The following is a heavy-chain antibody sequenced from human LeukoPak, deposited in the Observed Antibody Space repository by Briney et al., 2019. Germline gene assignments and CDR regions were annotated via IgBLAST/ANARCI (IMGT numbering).Heavy chain of an antibody. D-gene: IGHD7-27*01. CDR1: GYTFTSYD. V-gene: IGHV1-8*03. Sequence: ASVKVSCKASGYTFTSYDINWVRQATGQGLEWMGWMNPNSGNTGYAQKFQGRVTITRNTSISTAYMELSSLRSEDTAVYYCARVSDNLGWGSYYYMDVWGKGTTVTVSS. CDR2: MNPNSGNT. J-gene: IGHJ6*03. CDR3: ARVSDNLGWGSYYYMDV.